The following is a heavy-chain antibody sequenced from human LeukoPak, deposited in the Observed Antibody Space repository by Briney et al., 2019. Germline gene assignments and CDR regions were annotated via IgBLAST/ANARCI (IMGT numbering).Heavy chain of an antibody. D-gene: IGHD2-2*01. J-gene: IGHJ5*02. CDR2: ISAYNGNT. CDR3: ARAGYCSSTSCYNWFDP. Sequence: ASVKVSCKASGYTFTSYGISWVRQAPGQGLEWMGWISAYNGNTNYAQKLQGRVTMTTDTSTSTAYMELSSLRSEDTAVYYCARAGYCSSTSCYNWFDPWGQGTLVTVSS. V-gene: IGHV1-18*01. CDR1: GYTFTSYG.